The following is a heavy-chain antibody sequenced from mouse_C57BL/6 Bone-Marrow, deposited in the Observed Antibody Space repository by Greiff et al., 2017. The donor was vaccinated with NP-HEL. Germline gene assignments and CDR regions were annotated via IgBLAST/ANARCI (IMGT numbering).Heavy chain of an antibody. CDR1: GYTFTSYW. CDR3: AREKITTVVYFDY. V-gene: IGHV1-55*01. D-gene: IGHD1-1*01. Sequence: QVQLQQPGAELVKPGASVKMSCKASGYTFTSYWITWVKQRPGQGLEWIGDIYPGSGSTNYNEKFKSKATLTVVTSSSTAYMQLSSLTSEDSAVYYCAREKITTVVYFDYWGQGTTLTVSS. J-gene: IGHJ2*01. CDR2: IYPGSGST.